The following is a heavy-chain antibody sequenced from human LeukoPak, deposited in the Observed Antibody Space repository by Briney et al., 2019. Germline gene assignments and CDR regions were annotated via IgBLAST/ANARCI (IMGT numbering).Heavy chain of an antibody. CDR2: ISSSSSYI. CDR3: ARLDGSSSWYGGYDY. CDR1: GFTFSSYS. D-gene: IGHD6-13*01. Sequence: GGSLRLSCAASGFTFSSYSMNWVRQAPGKGLEWVSSISSSSSYIYYADSVKGRFTISRDNAKNSLYLQMNSLRAEDTAVYYCARLDGSSSWYGGYDYWGQVTLVTVSS. V-gene: IGHV3-21*01. J-gene: IGHJ4*02.